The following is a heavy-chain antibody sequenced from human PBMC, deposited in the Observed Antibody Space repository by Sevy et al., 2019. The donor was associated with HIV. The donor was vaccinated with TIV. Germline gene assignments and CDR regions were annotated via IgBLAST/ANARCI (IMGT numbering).Heavy chain of an antibody. CDR2: IYYKGHI. Sequence: SETLSLTCTVSGGSITSLYWNWIRLPPGKGLEWIANIYYKGHINNNPSLSSRVTLSLDTSKNQFSLRRSSVTAADTAMYYCAGENAWGGGYSWGQGTLVTVSS. CDR1: GGSITSLY. D-gene: IGHD1-26*01. J-gene: IGHJ4*02. CDR3: AGENAWGGGYS. V-gene: IGHV4-59*08.